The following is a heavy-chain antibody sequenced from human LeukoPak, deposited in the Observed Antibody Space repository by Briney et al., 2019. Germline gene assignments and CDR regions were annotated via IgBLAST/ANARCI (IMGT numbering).Heavy chain of an antibody. CDR2: IKSKTDGGTT. D-gene: IGHD6-13*01. Sequence: GGSLRLSCAASGFTFSNAWMSWVRQAPGKGLEWVGRIKSKTDGGTTDYAAPVKGRFTISRDDSKNTPYLQMNSLKTEDTAVYYCTTGWIAAAGGAYWGQGTLVTVSS. J-gene: IGHJ4*02. V-gene: IGHV3-15*01. CDR3: TTGWIAAAGGAY. CDR1: GFTFSNAW.